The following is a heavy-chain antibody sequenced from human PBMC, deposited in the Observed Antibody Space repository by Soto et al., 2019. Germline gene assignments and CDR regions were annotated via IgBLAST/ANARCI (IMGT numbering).Heavy chain of an antibody. CDR3: AKTPGVVTVITYFDH. D-gene: IGHD3-16*01. V-gene: IGHV3-23*01. CDR2: ISGSGAST. CDR1: GFTFNKYA. Sequence: ESLKISCVASGFTFNKYALAWVRQAPGKGLEWVSAISGSGASTYDADSVKGRFTISRDNSNNTLYLQMNSLRAEDTAVYYCAKTPGVVTVITYFDHGGQGTPVTVS. J-gene: IGHJ4*02.